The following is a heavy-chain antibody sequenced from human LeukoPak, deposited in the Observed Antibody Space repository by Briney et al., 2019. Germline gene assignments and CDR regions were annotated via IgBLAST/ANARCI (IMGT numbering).Heavy chain of an antibody. Sequence: PSETLSLTCAVSGGSISSGGYSWSWIRPPPGKGLEGIGYLYTSGSTNYHPSLKSRVTMSVDTSKNQCSLKLSSVTAADTAVYYCARVSYGDLSVDYWGQGTRVSVSS. J-gene: IGHJ4*02. CDR3: ARVSYGDLSVDY. V-gene: IGHV4-61*08. CDR2: LYTSGST. CDR1: GGSISSGGYS. D-gene: IGHD4-17*01.